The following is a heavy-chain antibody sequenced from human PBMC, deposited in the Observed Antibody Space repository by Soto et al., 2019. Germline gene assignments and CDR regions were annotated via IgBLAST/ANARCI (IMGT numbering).Heavy chain of an antibody. CDR2: IIPILGIA. CDR1: GGTFSSYT. J-gene: IGHJ5*02. V-gene: IGHV1-69*04. D-gene: IGHD2-15*01. Sequence: SVKVSCKASGGTFSSYTISWVRQAPGQGLEWMGRIIPILGIANYAQKFQGRVTITADKSTSTAYMELSSLRSEDTAVYYCAREGNCSGGSCFSSLFDPWGQGTLVTVSS. CDR3: AREGNCSGGSCFSSLFDP.